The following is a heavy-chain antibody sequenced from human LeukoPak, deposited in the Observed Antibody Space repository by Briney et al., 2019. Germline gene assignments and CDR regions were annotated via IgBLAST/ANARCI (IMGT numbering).Heavy chain of an antibody. CDR1: GYTFTSYG. V-gene: IGHV1-18*04. CDR2: ISAYNGNT. CDR3: ARAVYCSGGSCYSDFDY. Sequence: ASVKVSCKASGYTFTSYGISWVRQAPGQGLEWMGWISAYNGNTNYAQKLQGIVTMTTDTSTSTAYMELRSLRSDDTAVYSCARAVYCSGGSCYSDFDYWGQGTLVTVSS. D-gene: IGHD2-15*01. J-gene: IGHJ4*02.